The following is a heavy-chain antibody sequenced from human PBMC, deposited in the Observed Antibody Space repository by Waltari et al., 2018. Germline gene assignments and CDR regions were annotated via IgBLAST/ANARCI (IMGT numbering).Heavy chain of an antibody. D-gene: IGHD4-4*01. Sequence: QVQLQESGPGLVKPSETLSLTCAVSGYSISSGSYWGWIRQPPGKGLEWIGSSYHSGSTYYNPSLKSRVTISVDTSKNQFSLKLSSVTAADTAVYYCARLVTTLGYFDLWGRGTLVTVSS. CDR3: ARLVTTLGYFDL. CDR1: GYSISSGSY. V-gene: IGHV4-38-2*01. CDR2: SYHSGST. J-gene: IGHJ2*01.